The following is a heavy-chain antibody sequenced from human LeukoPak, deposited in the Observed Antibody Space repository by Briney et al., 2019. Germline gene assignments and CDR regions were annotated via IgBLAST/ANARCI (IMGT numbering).Heavy chain of an antibody. CDR2: MDPSGSQK. V-gene: IGHV3-7*01. CDR3: AIWTSGNY. J-gene: IGHJ4*02. D-gene: IGHD1-1*01. CDR1: GFTFNRSW. Sequence: GSLRLSCAASGFTFNRSWMNWVRQAPGKGLEWVANMDPSGSQKRYVDSVEGRFTIPKDNPGASLYLDMHSLRAEDTAIYYCAIWTSGNYWGQGTLVTVSS.